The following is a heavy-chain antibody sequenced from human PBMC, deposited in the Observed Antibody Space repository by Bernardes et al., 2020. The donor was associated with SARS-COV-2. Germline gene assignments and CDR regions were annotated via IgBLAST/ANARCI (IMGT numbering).Heavy chain of an antibody. CDR1: GGSIRSYY. CDR2: IYYSGST. V-gene: IGHV4-59*01. D-gene: IGHD6-19*01. Sequence: TLSLTCSVSGGSIRSYYWSWIRQPPGKGLEWIGYIYYSGSTSSNPSLKSRVTISVDTSENRFSLRLSSVTAADTAVYYCARSGSGWDFGNWGQGTLVTVSS. J-gene: IGHJ4*02. CDR3: ARSGSGWDFGN.